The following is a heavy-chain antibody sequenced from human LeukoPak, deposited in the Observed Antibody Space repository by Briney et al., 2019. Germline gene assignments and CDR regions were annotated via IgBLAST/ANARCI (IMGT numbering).Heavy chain of an antibody. V-gene: IGHV3-11*01. D-gene: IGHD3-22*01. CDR1: GFTFSDYY. Sequence: GGSLRPSCAASGFTFSDYYMSWIRQAPGKGLEWVSYISSSGSTIYYADSVKGRFTISRDNAKNSLYLQMNSLRAEDTAVYYCARAGSRERGYYDSSGYPSIYWGQGTLVTVSS. CDR3: ARAGSRERGYYDSSGYPSIY. J-gene: IGHJ4*02. CDR2: ISSSGSTI.